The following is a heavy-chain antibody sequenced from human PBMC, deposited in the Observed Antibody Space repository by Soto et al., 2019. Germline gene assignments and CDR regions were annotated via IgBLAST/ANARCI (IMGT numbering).Heavy chain of an antibody. V-gene: IGHV1-18*01. D-gene: IGHD4-17*01. Sequence: VASVKVSCKTSGYTFTEYGISWFRQAPGQGLEWMGWISPYNGKTNYIQEFQDRVTITTDTSSTTVYMDLRTLKSDDTAIYFCARADYGDTKIYSFDHWGQGTLVTVSS. CDR1: GYTFTEYG. J-gene: IGHJ4*02. CDR2: ISPYNGKT. CDR3: ARADYGDTKIYSFDH.